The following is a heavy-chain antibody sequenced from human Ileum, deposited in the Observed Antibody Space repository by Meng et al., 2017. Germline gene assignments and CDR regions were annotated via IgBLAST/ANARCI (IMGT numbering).Heavy chain of an antibody. V-gene: IGHV4-4*02. D-gene: IGHD4-23*01. CDR2: ISHSGST. J-gene: IGHJ4*02. Sequence: RQESGPGLVKPSGTLSLTFAFSSGSITSDTYWSWVRLPPGKGLEWIGQISHSGSTFYNPSLKSRVTMSVDKSKSQFSLMLTSVTAADTAVYYCARHGGYYQGFWGQGTLVTVSS. CDR1: SGSITSDTY. CDR3: ARHGGYYQGF.